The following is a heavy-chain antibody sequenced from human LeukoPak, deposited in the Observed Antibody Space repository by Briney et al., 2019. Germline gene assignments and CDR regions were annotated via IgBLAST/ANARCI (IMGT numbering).Heavy chain of an antibody. CDR2: ISSSSGSSI. V-gene: IGHV3-21*01. Sequence: KPGGSLRLSCAASGFTFSSYAMSWVRQAPGKGLEWVSSISSSSGSSIYYADSVKGRFTISRDNAKNSLYLQMNSLGAEDTAVYYCARAGYSDAFDIWGQGTMVTVSS. CDR3: ARAGYSDAFDI. J-gene: IGHJ3*02. D-gene: IGHD5-12*01. CDR1: GFTFSSYA.